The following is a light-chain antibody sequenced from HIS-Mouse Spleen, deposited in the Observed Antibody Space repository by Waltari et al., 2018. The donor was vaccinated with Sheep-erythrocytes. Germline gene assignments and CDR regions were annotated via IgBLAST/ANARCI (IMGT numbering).Light chain of an antibody. V-gene: IGLV3-1*01. Sequence: SYELTQPPSVSVSPGQTASIPCPGDKLGAKYACWYQQKPGQSPVLVIYQDSKRPSGIPERFSGSNSGNTATLTISGTQAMDEADYYCQAWDSSTEVFGGGTKLTVL. CDR3: QAWDSSTEV. CDR1: KLGAKY. J-gene: IGLJ2*01. CDR2: QDS.